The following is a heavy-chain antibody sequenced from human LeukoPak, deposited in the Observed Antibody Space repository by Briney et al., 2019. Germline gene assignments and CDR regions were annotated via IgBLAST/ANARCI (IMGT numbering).Heavy chain of an antibody. CDR3: ARDPYSEYSSSWYNSLFGWELGDY. CDR1: GFTFSSYW. V-gene: IGHV3-7*01. D-gene: IGHD6-13*01. Sequence: PGGSLRLSCAASGFTFSSYWMSWVRQAPGKGLEWVANIKQDGSEKYYVDSVKGRFTISRDNAKNSLYLQMNSLRAEDTAVYYCARDPYSEYSSSWYNSLFGWELGDYWGQGTLVTVSS. J-gene: IGHJ4*02. CDR2: IKQDGSEK.